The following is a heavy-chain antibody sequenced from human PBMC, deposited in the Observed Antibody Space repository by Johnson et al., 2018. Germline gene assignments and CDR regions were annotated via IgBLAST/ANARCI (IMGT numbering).Heavy chain of an antibody. V-gene: IGHV3-49*05. J-gene: IGHJ6*02. Sequence: VQLVESGGGLVKPGRSLRLSCTASGFTFRDYAMSWFRQAPGRGLEWVGFIRSKAYGGTTEYAASVKGRFTMARDVPKSIAYLQMDSLKTEDTAVYYCTKIGSGYSSSWYDMDYYYYGMDVWGQGTTVTVSS. D-gene: IGHD6-13*01. CDR1: GFTFRDYA. CDR2: IRSKAYGGTT. CDR3: TKIGSGYSSSWYDMDYYYYGMDV.